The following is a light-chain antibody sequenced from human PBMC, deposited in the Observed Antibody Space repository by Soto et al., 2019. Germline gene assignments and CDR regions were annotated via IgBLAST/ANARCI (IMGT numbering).Light chain of an antibody. CDR2: KTS. V-gene: IGKV2-24*01. CDR3: MQATQFPHT. CDR1: QSLLDSDGETY. Sequence: EIVMTQTPLSSPVTLGQPASISCRSSQSLLDSDGETYLSWLQQRPGQPPRLLIYKTSSRLSGVPDRFSGSGAGTDFTLKISRVEVEDVGVYYCMQATQFPHTFGQGTKLEI. J-gene: IGKJ2*01.